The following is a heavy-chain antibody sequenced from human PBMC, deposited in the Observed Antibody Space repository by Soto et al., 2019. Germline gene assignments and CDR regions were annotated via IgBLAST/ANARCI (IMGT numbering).Heavy chain of an antibody. CDR2: ISNDGSSK. CDR3: ARDQFLDAFDI. J-gene: IGHJ3*02. V-gene: IGHV3-30-3*01. Sequence: QVQLEGSGGGVVQPGRSLRLSCAASGFIFSSYSMHWVRQAPGKGLEWVAIISNDGSSKYYVDSVKGRFTISRDNSNNTLSLQMNSLRAEDTAVYYCARDQFLDAFDIWGQGTMVTVSS. D-gene: IGHD2-21*01. CDR1: GFIFSSYS.